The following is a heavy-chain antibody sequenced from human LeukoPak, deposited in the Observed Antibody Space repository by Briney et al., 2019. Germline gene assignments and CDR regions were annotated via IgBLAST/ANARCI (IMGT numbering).Heavy chain of an antibody. Sequence: SETLSLTRAVSGGSISSYYWSWIRQPPGKGLEWIRYIYYSGSTNYNPSLKSRVTISVDTSKNQCSLKLSSVTAADTAVYYCARQDLGYSSSWFPFDWGQGTLVTVSS. V-gene: IGHV4-59*08. CDR2: IYYSGST. CDR1: GGSISSYY. CDR3: ARQDLGYSSSWFPFD. D-gene: IGHD6-13*01. J-gene: IGHJ4*02.